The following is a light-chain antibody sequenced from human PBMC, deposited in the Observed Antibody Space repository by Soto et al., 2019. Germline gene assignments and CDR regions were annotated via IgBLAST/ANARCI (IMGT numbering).Light chain of an antibody. CDR3: QQSYSTPSWT. J-gene: IGKJ1*01. CDR1: QSISSY. CDR2: AAS. Sequence: DLQMTQSPSSLSASVGDRVTITCRASQSISSYLNWYQQKPGKAPKLLIYAASSLQSGVPSRFSVSGSGTDFTLTISSLQPEDFATDYCQQSYSTPSWTFGQGTKVEIK. V-gene: IGKV1-39*01.